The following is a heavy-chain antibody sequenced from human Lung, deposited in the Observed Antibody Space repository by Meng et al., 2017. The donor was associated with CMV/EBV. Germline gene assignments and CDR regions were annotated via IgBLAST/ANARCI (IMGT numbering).Heavy chain of an antibody. CDR2: INPNSGGT. D-gene: IGHD6-25*01. Sequence: ASXXVSCKASGYTFTGYYMHWVRQAPGQGLEWMGWINPNSGGTNYAQKFQGRVTMTRDTSISTAYMELSRLRSDDTAMYYCARSPGGGWFDPWGHGTVVTVSS. CDR1: GYTFTGYY. J-gene: IGHJ5*02. V-gene: IGHV1-2*02. CDR3: ARSPGGGWFDP.